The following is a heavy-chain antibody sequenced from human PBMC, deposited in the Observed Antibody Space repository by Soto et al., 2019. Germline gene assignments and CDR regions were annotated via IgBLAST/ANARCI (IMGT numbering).Heavy chain of an antibody. CDR1: GGSVGTGYYY. D-gene: IGHD2-21*01. J-gene: IGHJ5*02. V-gene: IGHV4-31*03. Sequence: SETLSLTCTVSGGSVGTGYYYWSWIRQVPGKGLEWIGHIYVTGAVDYNPSLRDRITISRDTSERQFSLNLRLVTAADTAVYYCARLRIATNNYKWFDPWGQGTLVTVSS. CDR3: ARLRIATNNYKWFDP. CDR2: IYVTGAV.